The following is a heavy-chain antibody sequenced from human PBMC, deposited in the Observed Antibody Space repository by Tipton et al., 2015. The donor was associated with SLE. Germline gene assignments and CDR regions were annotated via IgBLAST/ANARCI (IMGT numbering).Heavy chain of an antibody. CDR3: ARDSGPIFGVVIGYFDL. Sequence: QLVQSGAEVKKPGSSVKVSCKASGGTFSSYAISWVRQAPGQGLEWMGGIIPIFGTANYAQKFQGRVTITADESTSTAYMELSSLRAEDTAVYYCARDSGPIFGVVIGYFDLWGRGTLVTVSS. D-gene: IGHD3-3*01. CDR2: IIPIFGTA. V-gene: IGHV1-69*01. J-gene: IGHJ2*01. CDR1: GGTFSSYA.